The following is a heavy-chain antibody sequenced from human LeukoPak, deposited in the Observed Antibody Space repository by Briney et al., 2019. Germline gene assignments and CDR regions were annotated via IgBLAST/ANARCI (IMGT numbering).Heavy chain of an antibody. D-gene: IGHD2-2*01. CDR1: GYTFTDYY. J-gene: IGHJ4*01. CDR3: ARDLGGSTGAPWYYFDY. V-gene: IGHV1-2*02. CDR2: INPNTGGT. Sequence: GASVKVSCKASGYTFTDYYFHWVRQVPGRGLECMGWINPNTGGTTYPQKFQGRVTMTRDTSISTAYMELTSLRSDDTAVYYCARDLGGSTGAPWYYFDYWGQGTLVTVSS.